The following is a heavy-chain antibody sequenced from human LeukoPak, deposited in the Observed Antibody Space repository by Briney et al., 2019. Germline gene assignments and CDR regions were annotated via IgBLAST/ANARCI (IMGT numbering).Heavy chain of an antibody. CDR3: ARDPSDFAAARPTAGFDP. CDR2: INHSGST. CDR1: GGSFSGYY. D-gene: IGHD6-13*01. V-gene: IGHV4-34*01. Sequence: SETLSLACAVYGGSFSGYYWSWIRQPPGKGLEWIGEINHSGSTNYNPSLKSRVTISVDTSKNQFSLKLSSVTAADTAVYYCARDPSDFAAARPTAGFDPWGQGTLVTVSS. J-gene: IGHJ5*02.